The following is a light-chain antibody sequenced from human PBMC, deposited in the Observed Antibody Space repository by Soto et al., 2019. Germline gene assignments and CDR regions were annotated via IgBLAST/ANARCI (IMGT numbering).Light chain of an antibody. Sequence: DIQMTQSPSTLSASVGDRVTITCRAGQRISNWLAWYQQKPGKAPKLLIYKASSLESGVPSRFSGSGSGTDFTLTLSSQQPDDFATYCFQQYDTSPCTFGQGTKLEIK. V-gene: IGKV1-5*03. CDR3: QQYDTSPCT. CDR1: QRISNW. J-gene: IGKJ2*02. CDR2: KAS.